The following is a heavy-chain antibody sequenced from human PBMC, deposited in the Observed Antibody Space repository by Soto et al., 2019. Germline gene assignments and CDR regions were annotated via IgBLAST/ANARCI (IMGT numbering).Heavy chain of an antibody. CDR1: GFTFSSYA. CDR3: AKSPAMIVVVISGEYYFDY. J-gene: IGHJ4*02. D-gene: IGHD3-22*01. CDR2: ISGSGGST. V-gene: IGHV3-23*01. Sequence: EVQLLESGGGLVQPGGSLRLSCAASGFTFSSYAMSWVRQAPGKGLEWVSAISGSGGSTYYADSVKGRFTISRDNSKYTLYLQMSSLRAEDTAVYYCAKSPAMIVVVISGEYYFDYWGQGTLVTVSS.